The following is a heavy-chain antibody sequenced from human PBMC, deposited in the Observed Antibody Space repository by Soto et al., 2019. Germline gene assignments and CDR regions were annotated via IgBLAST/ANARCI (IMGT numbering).Heavy chain of an antibody. CDR3: ARDNGNYEIDP. V-gene: IGHV4-31*03. J-gene: IGHJ5*02. CDR1: GGSISSGGYY. CDR2: IYYSGST. D-gene: IGHD4-17*01. Sequence: SETLSLTCTVSGGSISSGGYYWSWIRQHPGKGLEWIGYIYYSGSTYYNPSLKSRVTISVDTSKDQFSLKLSSVTAADTAVYYCARDNGNYEIDPWGQGTLVTVSS.